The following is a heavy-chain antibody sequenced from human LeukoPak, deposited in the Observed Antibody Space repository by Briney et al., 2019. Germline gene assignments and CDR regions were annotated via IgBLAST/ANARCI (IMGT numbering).Heavy chain of an antibody. V-gene: IGHV4-59*01. Sequence: SETLSLTCTVSGGSISSYYWSWIRQPPGKGLEWIGYIYYSGSTNYNPSLKSRVTISVDTSKNQFSLKLSSVTAADTAVYYCARGSVPAAILQRFGAFDIWGQGTMVTVSS. D-gene: IGHD2-2*02. CDR3: ARGSVPAAILQRFGAFDI. CDR1: GGSISSYY. CDR2: IYYSGST. J-gene: IGHJ3*02.